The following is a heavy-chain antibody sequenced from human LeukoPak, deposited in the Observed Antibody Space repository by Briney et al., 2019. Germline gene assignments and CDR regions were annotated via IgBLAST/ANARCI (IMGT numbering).Heavy chain of an antibody. CDR1: DDSFSSHY. J-gene: IGHJ4*02. CDR2: FYHGGST. D-gene: IGHD6-13*01. V-gene: IGHV4-59*04. Sequence: SETLSLTCAVSDDSFSSHYWTWIRQPPGKGLEWIGNFYHGGSTYYNPSLKSRVTMSGDTSKNQFSLNLSSVTAADTAVYFCVRVTTSSWFEGYFDYWGQGTLVTVSS. CDR3: VRVTTSSWFEGYFDY.